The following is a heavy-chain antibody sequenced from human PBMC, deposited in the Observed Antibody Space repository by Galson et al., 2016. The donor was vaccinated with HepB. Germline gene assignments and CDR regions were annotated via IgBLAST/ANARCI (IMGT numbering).Heavy chain of an antibody. V-gene: IGHV3-73*01. J-gene: IGHJ6*02. CDR2: IRGKPNSYAT. Sequence: SLRLSCAASGFTFSGSAMYWVRQASGKGLEWVGRIRGKPNSYATAYGASVNGRFTISRDDSKNTAYLQMNSLKTEDTAVYYCASTIVTALYHYYYGIDVWGQGTTVTVSS. D-gene: IGHD4-11*01. CDR3: ASTIVTALYHYYYGIDV. CDR1: GFTFSGSA.